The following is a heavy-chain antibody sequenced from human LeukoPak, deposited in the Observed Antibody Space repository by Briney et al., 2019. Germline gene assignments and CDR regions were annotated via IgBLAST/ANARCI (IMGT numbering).Heavy chain of an antibody. Sequence: SVKVSCKASGGTFSSYAISWVRQAPGQGLEWMGGIIPIFGTANYAQKFQGRVTITADESTSTAYMELSSLRSEDTAVFYCAREVAVAGKRGDYFDYWGQGTLVTVSS. D-gene: IGHD6-19*01. V-gene: IGHV1-69*13. CDR2: IIPIFGTA. CDR1: GGTFSSYA. J-gene: IGHJ4*02. CDR3: AREVAVAGKRGDYFDY.